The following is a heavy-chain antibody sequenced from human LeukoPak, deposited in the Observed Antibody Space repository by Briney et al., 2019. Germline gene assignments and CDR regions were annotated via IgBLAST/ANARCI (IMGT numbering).Heavy chain of an antibody. CDR3: ARTSSSSWYGTDTAFDY. CDR1: GFTFMTYS. V-gene: IGHV3-7*01. J-gene: IGHJ4*02. D-gene: IGHD6-13*01. Sequence: GGAVRLSYAVSGFTFMTYSRNWVRQAPGKGLEWVANIKQDGREKYYVDSVKGRFTISRDNAKNSLYLQMNSLRAEDTAVYYCARTSSSSWYGTDTAFDYWGQGTLVTVSS. CDR2: IKQDGREK.